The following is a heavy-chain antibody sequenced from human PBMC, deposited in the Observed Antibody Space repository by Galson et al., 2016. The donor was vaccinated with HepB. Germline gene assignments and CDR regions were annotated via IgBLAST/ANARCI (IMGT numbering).Heavy chain of an antibody. CDR2: IKEDGGEK. J-gene: IGHJ4*02. V-gene: IGHV3-7*01. D-gene: IGHD1-26*01. CDR1: GFTFSTYW. Sequence: SLRLSCAASGFTFSTYWMSWVRQAPGKGLEWVANIKEDGGEKNYVDSVKGRFTISRDNAENSLYLQMNSLRAEDTAVYYCARSGSDFDYWGQGPLVTVPS. CDR3: ARSGSDFDY.